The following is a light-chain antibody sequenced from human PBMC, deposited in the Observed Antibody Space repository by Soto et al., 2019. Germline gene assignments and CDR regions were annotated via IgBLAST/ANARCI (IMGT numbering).Light chain of an antibody. J-gene: IGLJ3*02. CDR3: QTWDTGSWV. Sequence: QPVLTQSPSASASLGASVKLTCTLSRGHSSYPIAWHQQQPEKGPRYLMKLNSDGSHRKGDGIPDRFSGSSSGAERYLTISSLQSEDEADYYCQTWDTGSWVFGGGTKLTVL. V-gene: IGLV4-69*01. CDR1: RGHSSYP. CDR2: LNSDGSH.